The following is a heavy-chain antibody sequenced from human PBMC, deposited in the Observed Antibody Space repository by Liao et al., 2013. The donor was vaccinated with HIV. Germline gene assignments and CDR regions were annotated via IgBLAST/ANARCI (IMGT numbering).Heavy chain of an antibody. CDR3: ARGSRRDFWSGYMIDY. CDR2: INHSGST. J-gene: IGHJ4*02. CDR1: GGSFRGYY. Sequence: QVQLQQWGAGLLKPSETLSLTCAVYGGSFRGYYWSWIRQPPGKGLEWIGEINHSGSTNYNPSLKSRVTISVDSSKKQFSLKLSSVTAADTAVYYCARGSRRDFWSGYMIDYWGQGTLVTVSS. V-gene: IGHV4-34*01. D-gene: IGHD3-3*01.